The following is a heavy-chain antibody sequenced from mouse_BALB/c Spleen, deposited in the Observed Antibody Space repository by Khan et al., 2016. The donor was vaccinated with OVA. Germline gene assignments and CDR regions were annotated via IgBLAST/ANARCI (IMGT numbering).Heavy chain of an antibody. Sequence: IQLVQSGPDLVKPGASVKMSCKASGYSFTGYYMNWVKQSHGKSLECIGRVNPNTGNTNYNQKFKGKAILIVDTSSSTAYMELRNLTSEDSAVYYCARGYDFFAYWGQGTLVTVSA. CDR2: VNPNTGNT. J-gene: IGHJ3*01. D-gene: IGHD2-12*01. CDR3: ARGYDFFAY. V-gene: IGHV1-26*01. CDR1: GYSFTGYY.